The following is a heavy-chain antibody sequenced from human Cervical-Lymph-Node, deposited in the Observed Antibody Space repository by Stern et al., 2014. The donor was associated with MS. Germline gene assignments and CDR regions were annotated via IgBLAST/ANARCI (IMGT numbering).Heavy chain of an antibody. CDR3: AKAYDILTGYYLDY. CDR2: ISYDGSNK. J-gene: IGHJ4*02. D-gene: IGHD3-9*01. V-gene: IGHV3-30*18. Sequence: VQLVESGGGVVQPGRSLRLSCAASGFPFSSYGMHWVRQAPGKGLGWEAVISYDGSNKYYADSVKGRFTISRDNSKNTLYLQMNSLRAEDTAVYYCAKAYDILTGYYLDYWGQGTLVTVSS. CDR1: GFPFSSYG.